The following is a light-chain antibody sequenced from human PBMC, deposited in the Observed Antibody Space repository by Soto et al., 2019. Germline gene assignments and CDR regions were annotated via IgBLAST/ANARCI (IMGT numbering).Light chain of an antibody. CDR1: QSVSSSY. CDR2: GAS. CDR3: QLYGISPH. V-gene: IGKV3-20*01. Sequence: EIALAQSPGTLSLSPGERATLSCRASQSVSSSYLAWYQQKPGQAPRLLIYGASSRATGIPDRFSGSASGTEFTLTINRLEPEDFAVYYCQLYGISPHFGQGTRLEIK. J-gene: IGKJ5*01.